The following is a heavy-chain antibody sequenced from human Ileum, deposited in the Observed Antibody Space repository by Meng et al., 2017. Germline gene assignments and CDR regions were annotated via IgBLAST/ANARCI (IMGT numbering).Heavy chain of an antibody. D-gene: IGHD3-10*01. CDR1: GGSFSGCY. CDR2: IDHSGST. V-gene: IGHV4-34*01. Sequence: QGPLQPGVVGPLKPSDTPSLTCAVYGGSFSGCYCGWIRQPPGKGLEWIGDIDHSGSTNYNPSLKSRVTISVDTSKNQFSLNLNSVPAADTAVYYCARGGGPRAYYFDYWGQGALVTVSS. CDR3: ARGGGPRAYYFDY. J-gene: IGHJ4*02.